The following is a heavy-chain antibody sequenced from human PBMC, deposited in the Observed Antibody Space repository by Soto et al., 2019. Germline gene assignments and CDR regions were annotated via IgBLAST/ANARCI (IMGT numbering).Heavy chain of an antibody. CDR2: IKQDGSEK. J-gene: IGHJ5*02. Sequence: GGSLRLSCAASGFTFSSYWMSWVRQAPGKGLEWVANIKQDGSEKYYVDSVKGRFTISRDNAKNSLYLQMNSLRAEDTAVYYCARDYCSGGSCSNWFDPWGQGTLVTVSS. CDR3: ARDYCSGGSCSNWFDP. V-gene: IGHV3-7*01. CDR1: GFTFSSYW. D-gene: IGHD2-15*01.